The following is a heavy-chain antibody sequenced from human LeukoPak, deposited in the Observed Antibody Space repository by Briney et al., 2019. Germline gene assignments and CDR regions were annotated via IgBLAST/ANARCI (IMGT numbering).Heavy chain of an antibody. D-gene: IGHD5-18*01. CDR1: GSTFSSSA. CDR3: ARDQAGYSYGYFAY. CDR2: ISGSGGST. J-gene: IGHJ4*02. Sequence: GRSLRLSCAASGSTFSSSAMSWVRQAPGKGLEWVSAISGSGGSTYYADSVKGRFTISRDNSKNTLYLQMNSLRAEDTAVYYCARDQAGYSYGYFAYWGQGTLVTVSS. V-gene: IGHV3-23*01.